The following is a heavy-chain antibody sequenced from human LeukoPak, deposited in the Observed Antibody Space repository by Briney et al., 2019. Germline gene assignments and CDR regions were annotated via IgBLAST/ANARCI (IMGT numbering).Heavy chain of an antibody. V-gene: IGHV1-2*04. CDR2: INPNSGGT. D-gene: IGHD3-22*01. CDR3: ARDLGYSGSYYYGMDV. CDR1: GYTFTGYY. Sequence: ASVKVSCKASGYTFTGYYMHWVRQAPGQGLEWMGWINPNSGGTNYAQKFQGWVTMTRDTSISTAYMELSRLRSDDTAVYYCARDLGYSGSYYYGMDVWGQGTTVTVSS. J-gene: IGHJ6*02.